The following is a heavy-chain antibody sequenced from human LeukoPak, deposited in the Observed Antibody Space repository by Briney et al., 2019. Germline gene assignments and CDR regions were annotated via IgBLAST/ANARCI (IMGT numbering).Heavy chain of an antibody. CDR1: CGSISRSSYY. J-gene: IGHJ3*02. CDR3: ARPAYRGSYYDAFDI. D-gene: IGHD1-26*01. CDR2: IYYSGST. V-gene: IGHV4-39*01. Sequence: SLSPTRPLSCGSISRSSYYWGWLRPPPWKGREWYGRIYYSGSTYYNPSLKRRVTISVDTSKNKFSLKLNSVTAADTAVYYCARPAYRGSYYDAFDIWGQGTMVTVSS.